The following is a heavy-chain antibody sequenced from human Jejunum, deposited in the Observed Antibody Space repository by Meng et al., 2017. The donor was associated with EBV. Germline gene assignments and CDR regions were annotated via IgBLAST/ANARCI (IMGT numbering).Heavy chain of an antibody. J-gene: IGHJ5*02. CDR3: ARGRGYDYGDS. CDR1: GDSVSGYNY. CDR2: MYYTGKA. D-gene: IGHD5-12*01. Sequence: QVQLQESGPGLLKPSETLSLTCSVSGDSVSGYNYWTWIRQPPGKGLEWIGNMYYTGKAIYKPSLQSRVTISVDTSKNQFSLRVTSVTAADTAIYYCARGRGYDYGDSWDQGTLVTVAS. V-gene: IGHV4-61*01.